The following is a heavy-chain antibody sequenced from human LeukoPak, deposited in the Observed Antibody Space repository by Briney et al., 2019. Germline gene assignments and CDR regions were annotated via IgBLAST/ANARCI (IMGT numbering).Heavy chain of an antibody. Sequence: ASVKVSCKASGYTFTTYGLNWVRQATGQGLEWMGWMNPNSGNTGYAQKFQGRVTMTRNTSISTAYMELNNLTSEDTAVYYCARRIRGAPTDHWGQGTLVTASS. CDR3: ARRIRGAPTDH. CDR2: MNPNSGNT. V-gene: IGHV1-8*01. CDR1: GYTFTTYG. J-gene: IGHJ4*02. D-gene: IGHD3-10*01.